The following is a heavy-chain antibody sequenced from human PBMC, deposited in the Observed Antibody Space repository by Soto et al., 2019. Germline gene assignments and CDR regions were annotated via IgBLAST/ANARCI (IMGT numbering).Heavy chain of an antibody. CDR1: GFTFSSYN. V-gene: IGHV3-21*01. CDR3: ASGMLRGVETDY. D-gene: IGHD3-10*01. J-gene: IGHJ4*02. CDR2: ISSGSSSGSTYT. Sequence: EVQLVESGGGLVKPGGSLRLSCAASGFTFSSYNWNWVRQAPGKGLEWVSCISSGSSSGSTYTYYADSLKGRFTISRDNAKNSLYLQMNSLRAEDTAVYYCASGMLRGVETDYWGQGTLVTVSS.